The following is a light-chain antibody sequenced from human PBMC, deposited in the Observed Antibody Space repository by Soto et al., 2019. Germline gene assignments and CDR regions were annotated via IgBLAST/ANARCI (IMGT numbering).Light chain of an antibody. CDR3: QQRTNWPLT. J-gene: IGKJ4*01. Sequence: EIVLTQSPATLSLSPGVRATLSCRASQSVSSYLAWYQQKPGQAPRLLIYDTSNRATGIPARFSGSGSGTDFTLTISSLEPEDSAVYYCQQRTNWPLTLGGGTKVEIK. CDR1: QSVSSY. CDR2: DTS. V-gene: IGKV3-11*01.